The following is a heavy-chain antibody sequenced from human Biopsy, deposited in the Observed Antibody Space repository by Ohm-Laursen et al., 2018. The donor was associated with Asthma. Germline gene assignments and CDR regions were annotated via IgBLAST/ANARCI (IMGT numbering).Heavy chain of an antibody. CDR1: GGSVSSGSYH. J-gene: IGHJ2*01. CDR3: ARVPTTLRYFDL. CDR2: ISYSGST. V-gene: IGHV4-61*01. D-gene: IGHD2-15*01. Sequence: SETLSLTCIVSGGSVSSGSYHWSWIRQPPGKGLAWVSYISYSGSTDYNPSLKSRLTISMDTSKNQFSLKLSSVTAADTAVYYCARVPTTLRYFDLWGRGTLVTVSS.